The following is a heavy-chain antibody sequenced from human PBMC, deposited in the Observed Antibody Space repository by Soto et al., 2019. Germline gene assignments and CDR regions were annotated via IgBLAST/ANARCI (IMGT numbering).Heavy chain of an antibody. CDR1: GGSISTGGYY. J-gene: IGHJ4*02. V-gene: IGHV4-31*03. Sequence: QVQLQESGPGLVKPSQTLSLTCTVSGGSISTGGYYWTWIRQHPGKGLEWIGYIYYSGSTYYNPSLKGRVTISVGTYKNQFSLKLSSVTAADTAVYYCARGLSVTLFDNWGQGTLVTVSS. D-gene: IGHD4-17*01. CDR2: IYYSGST. CDR3: ARGLSVTLFDN.